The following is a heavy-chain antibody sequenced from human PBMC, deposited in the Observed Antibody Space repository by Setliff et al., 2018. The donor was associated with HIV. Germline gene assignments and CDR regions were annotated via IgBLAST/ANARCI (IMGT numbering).Heavy chain of an antibody. D-gene: IGHD3-22*01. CDR1: GDSISRRIYY. V-gene: IGHV4-39*01. Sequence: PSETLSLTCTVSGDSISRRIYYWGWIRQPPGKGLEWIGNFYYSGSSHYNPSLKSRVTISVDTSKNQFSLKVRSVTAADTAVYYCATRAIVVIPDYWGQGTLVTVSS. CDR3: ATRAIVVIPDY. CDR2: FYYSGSS. J-gene: IGHJ4*02.